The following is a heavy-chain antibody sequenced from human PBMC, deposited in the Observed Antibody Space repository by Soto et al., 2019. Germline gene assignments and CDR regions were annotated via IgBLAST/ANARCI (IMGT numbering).Heavy chain of an antibody. CDR2: IIPIFGTA. V-gene: IGHV1-69*13. D-gene: IGHD3-3*01. Sequence: ASVKVSCPASGGTFSSYAISWVRQAPGQGLEWMGGIIPIFGTANYAQKFQGRVTITADESTSTAYMELSSLRSEDTAVYYCARGRRSGDHTRSGAFERWGQGTMVTVS. CDR1: GGTFSSYA. CDR3: ARGRRSGDHTRSGAFER. J-gene: IGHJ3*02.